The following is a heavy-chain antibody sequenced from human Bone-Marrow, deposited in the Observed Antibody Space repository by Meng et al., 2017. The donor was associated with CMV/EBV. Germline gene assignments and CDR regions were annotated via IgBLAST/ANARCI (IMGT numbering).Heavy chain of an antibody. CDR2: IYYSGST. Sequence: SETLSLTGTVSGGSISSGGYYWSWIRQHPGKGLEWIGYIYYSGSTYYNPSLKSRVTISVYTSKNQFSLKLSSVTAEDTAVYYCARERNHVVVPAAIRSKEYGMDVWGQGTTVTVSS. J-gene: IGHJ6*02. D-gene: IGHD2-2*02. CDR3: ARERNHVVVPAAIRSKEYGMDV. CDR1: GGSISSGGYY. V-gene: IGHV4-31*03.